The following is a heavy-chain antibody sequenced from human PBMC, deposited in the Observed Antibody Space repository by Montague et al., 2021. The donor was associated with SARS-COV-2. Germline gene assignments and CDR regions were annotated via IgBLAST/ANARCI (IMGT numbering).Heavy chain of an antibody. Sequence: TLSLTCTVSGGAINSGDFYWSWIRQPAGKGLEWIGRIYVTGSTRYSPSLESRVTMSIDTAKGQFSLKLSSVTAADTGVYYCVADAYNPLDGNWGQGTLVTVSS. J-gene: IGHJ4*02. CDR1: GGAINSGDFY. CDR3: VADAYNPLDGN. CDR2: IYVTGST. D-gene: IGHD2-21*01. V-gene: IGHV4-61*02.